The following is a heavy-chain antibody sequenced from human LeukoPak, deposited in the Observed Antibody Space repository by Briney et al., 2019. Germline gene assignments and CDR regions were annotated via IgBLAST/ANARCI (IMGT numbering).Heavy chain of an antibody. CDR2: IWYDGSNK. J-gene: IGHJ4*02. CDR1: GFTFSSYG. CDR3: ARPYYYGSGSYLDHFDY. D-gene: IGHD3-10*01. V-gene: IGHV3-33*01. Sequence: GGSLRLSCAASGFTFSSYGMHWVRQAPGKGLEWVAVIWYDGSNKYYADSVKGRFTISGDNSKNTLYLQMNSLRAEDTAVYYCARPYYYGSGSYLDHFDYWGQGTLVTVSS.